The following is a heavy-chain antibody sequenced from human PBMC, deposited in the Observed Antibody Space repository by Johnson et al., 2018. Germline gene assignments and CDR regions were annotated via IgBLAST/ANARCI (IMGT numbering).Heavy chain of an antibody. D-gene: IGHD4-11*01. CDR3: AKDFAVKPVAFDM. V-gene: IGHV3-9*01. CDR2: ISWSVASV. J-gene: IGHJ3*02. Sequence: VQLVESGGGLAQPGRSLRLSCAASGFDFDTYAMHWVRQVPGKGLQWVSSISWSVASVDYEDSVKGRFTISRDNNKNFLYLQMNSLRDEETALYYCAKDFAVKPVAFDMWGQGTMVTVSS. CDR1: GFDFDTYA.